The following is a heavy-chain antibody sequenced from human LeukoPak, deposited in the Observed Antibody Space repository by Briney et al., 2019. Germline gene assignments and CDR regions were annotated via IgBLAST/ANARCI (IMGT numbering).Heavy chain of an antibody. J-gene: IGHJ4*02. CDR2: ICSNGGST. V-gene: IGHV3-64*01. Sequence: GGSRRLSCAASGFTFRTYAMHWVRQAPGKGLEYVSAICSNGGSTYYANSVRGRFTISRDNSKNTLYLQMGSLRPEDMAVYYCVTLGADYWGQGTLVSVSS. CDR1: GFTFRTYA. D-gene: IGHD3-16*01. CDR3: VTLGADY.